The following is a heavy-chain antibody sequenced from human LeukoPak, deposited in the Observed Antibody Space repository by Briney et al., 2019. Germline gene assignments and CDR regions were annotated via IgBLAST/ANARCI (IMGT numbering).Heavy chain of an antibody. V-gene: IGHV3-48*03. J-gene: IGHJ4*02. CDR2: IGSSGSPI. D-gene: IGHD5-12*01. CDR3: ARDPPYSGNWGYYFDY. CDR1: GFTFSHYE. Sequence: PGGSLRLSCAASGFTFSHYEMHWVRQAPGKGLEWVSYIGSSGSPIYYADSVKGRFTISRDNAKNSLYLQMNSLRVEDTAVYYCARDPPYSGNWGYYFDYWGQGNLVSVSS.